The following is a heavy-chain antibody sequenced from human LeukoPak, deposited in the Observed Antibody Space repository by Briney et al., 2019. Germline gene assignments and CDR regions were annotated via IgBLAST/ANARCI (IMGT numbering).Heavy chain of an antibody. CDR3: AKDFRVAMAPAYFDY. J-gene: IGHJ4*02. CDR2: IRYDGSNK. V-gene: IGHV3-30*02. Sequence: RSGGSLRLSCAASVFTFSNYGMHWVRQAPGKGLEWVAFIRYDGSNKYYADSVKGRFTISRDNSKNTLYLQMNSLRAEDTAVYYCAKDFRVAMAPAYFDYWGQGTLVTVSS. CDR1: VFTFSNYG. D-gene: IGHD5-18*01.